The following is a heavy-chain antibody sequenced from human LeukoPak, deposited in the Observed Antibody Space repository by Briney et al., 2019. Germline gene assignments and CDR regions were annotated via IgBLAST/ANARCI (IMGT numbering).Heavy chain of an antibody. D-gene: IGHD6-6*01. V-gene: IGHV4-30-2*01. J-gene: IGHJ5*02. CDR2: IYHSGST. CDR1: GGSISSGGYS. CDR3: ARGGDIAARLSRFDP. Sequence: PSQTLSLTCAVSGGSISSGGYSWSWIRQPPGKGLEWIGYIYHSGSTYYNPSLKSRVTISVDRCKNQFSLKLSSVTAADTAVYYCARGGDIAARLSRFDPWGQGTLVTVSS.